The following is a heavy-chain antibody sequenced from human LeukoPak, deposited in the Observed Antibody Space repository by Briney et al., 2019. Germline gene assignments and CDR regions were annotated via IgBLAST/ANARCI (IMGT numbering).Heavy chain of an antibody. V-gene: IGHV3-23*01. D-gene: IGHD4/OR15-4a*01. CDR3: ARDLDYGDDAFDI. J-gene: IGHJ3*02. Sequence: GGSLRLSCAASGFTFTDYAMSWVRQAPEKGLEWVSTISHSGGGTYYAESVKGRFTISRDNSKNTVYLQMNSLRAEDTAVYYCARDLDYGDDAFDIWGQGTMVTASS. CDR1: GFTFTDYA. CDR2: ISHSGGGT.